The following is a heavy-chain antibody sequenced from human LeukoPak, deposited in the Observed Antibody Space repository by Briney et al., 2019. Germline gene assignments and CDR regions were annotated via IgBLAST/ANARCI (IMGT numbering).Heavy chain of an antibody. D-gene: IGHD3-9*01. CDR1: GFTFTTYW. CDR2: ISGRSRNI. Sequence: PGGSLRLSCAASGFTFTTYWMSWIRQLPGKGLEWVSYISGRSRNIYYADSVQGRFTISRENGENSLFLQMNSLRAEDTALYYCAKGPDYDILTPIDYWGQGTLVTVSS. CDR3: AKGPDYDILTPIDY. V-gene: IGHV3-48*01. J-gene: IGHJ4*02.